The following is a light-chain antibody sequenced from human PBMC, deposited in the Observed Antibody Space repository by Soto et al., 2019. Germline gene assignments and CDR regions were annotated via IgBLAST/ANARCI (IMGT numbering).Light chain of an antibody. CDR1: QTVNNN. CDR3: QQYDNWPLT. V-gene: IGKV3-15*01. CDR2: GAS. J-gene: IGKJ4*01. Sequence: EIVMTQSPATLSVSPGERATLSCRASQTVNNNLAWYQQKPGQAPRLLIYGASARATGIPARFSGSGSGTEFTITMSSLQSEDFAVYYCQQYDNWPLTFGGGIKVEIK.